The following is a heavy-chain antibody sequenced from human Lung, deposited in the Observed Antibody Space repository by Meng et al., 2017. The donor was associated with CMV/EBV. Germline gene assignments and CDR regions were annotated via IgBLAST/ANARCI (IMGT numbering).Heavy chain of an antibody. Sequence: SETXSLXXAVYGGSFSGSYWHWIRHPPGMSLEWIGEIDDTGRTKYSPSLNSRVTMLLDTSKKQFSLKLSSVTAADTAVYYCARLTGTVYVHWFDSWGQGTLVTVSS. CDR1: GGSFSGSY. D-gene: IGHD1-7*01. CDR2: IDDTGRT. CDR3: ARLTGTVYVHWFDS. V-gene: IGHV4-34*01. J-gene: IGHJ5*01.